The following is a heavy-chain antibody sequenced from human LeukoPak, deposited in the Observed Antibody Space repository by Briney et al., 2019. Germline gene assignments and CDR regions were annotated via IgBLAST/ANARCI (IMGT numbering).Heavy chain of an antibody. CDR3: ARAGRDYYGSGSYSPPNDY. D-gene: IGHD3-10*01. CDR2: IYYSGRT. V-gene: IGHV4-59*12. Sequence: SETLSLTCTVSGGSISNYHWSWIRQPPGKGLEWIGYIYYSGRTNYNPSLKSRVTISVDTSKNQFSLKLSSVTAADTAVYYCARAGRDYYGSGSYSPPNDYWGQGTLVTVSS. CDR1: GGSISNYH. J-gene: IGHJ4*02.